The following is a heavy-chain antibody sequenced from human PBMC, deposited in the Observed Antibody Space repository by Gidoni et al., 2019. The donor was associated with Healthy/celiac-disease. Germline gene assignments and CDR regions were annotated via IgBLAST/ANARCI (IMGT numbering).Heavy chain of an antibody. J-gene: IGHJ3*02. Sequence: QVQLQESGPGLGKPSEPLSLTCAGSGYTVSRSYYWGWIRHPPGKGLEWIGSSYHSVSTYYNPSLKRRVTISVDTSKNQFSLKLSSVTAADTAVYYCARSDSSGWLRTYAFDIWGQGTMVTVSS. CDR1: GYTVSRSYY. D-gene: IGHD6-19*01. CDR2: SYHSVST. V-gene: IGHV4-38-2*01. CDR3: ARSDSSGWLRTYAFDI.